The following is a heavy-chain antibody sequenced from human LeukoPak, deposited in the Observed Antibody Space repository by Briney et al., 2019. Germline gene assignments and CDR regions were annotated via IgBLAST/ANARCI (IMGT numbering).Heavy chain of an antibody. J-gene: IGHJ4*02. V-gene: IGHV3-23*01. D-gene: IGHD3-22*01. Sequence: PGGSLRLSCAASGFTFSSYWMSWVRQAPGKGLEWVSGISSSGGSTYYADSVKGRFTISRDNSKNTLYLQMNSLRAEDMALYYCAKEEVITGSFDYWGQGTLVTVSS. CDR1: GFTFSSYW. CDR3: AKEEVITGSFDY. CDR2: ISSSGGST.